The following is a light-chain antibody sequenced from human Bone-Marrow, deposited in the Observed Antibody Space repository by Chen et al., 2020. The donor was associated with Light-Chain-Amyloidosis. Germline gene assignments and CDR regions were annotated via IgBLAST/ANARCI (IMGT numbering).Light chain of an antibody. V-gene: IGLV3-21*02. J-gene: IGLJ3*02. CDR3: QVWDRSSDRPV. CDR2: DDS. CDR1: NIGSTS. Sequence: SYVLTQPSSVSVAPGHTATIACGGNNIGSTSVHWYQRTPGQAPLPVVYDDSDRPSGIPARLSGSNSGNTATLTIGRVEAGDEADYYCQVWDRSSDRPVFGGGTKLTVL.